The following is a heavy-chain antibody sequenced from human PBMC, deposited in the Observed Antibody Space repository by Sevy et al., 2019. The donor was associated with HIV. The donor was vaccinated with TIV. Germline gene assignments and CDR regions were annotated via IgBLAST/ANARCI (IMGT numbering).Heavy chain of an antibody. CDR2: ISSTGSYI. J-gene: IGHJ4*02. V-gene: IGHV3-21*01. Sequence: GGSLRLSCGASGFTFSIYSMNWVRQAPGKGLEWVSSISSTGSYIYYADSVKGRFTISRDNAKNSLYLQMNSLRAEDTAVYYCAREGSGTTYPYWAQGTLVTVSS. CDR3: AREGSGTTYPY. CDR1: GFTFSIYS. D-gene: IGHD1-7*01.